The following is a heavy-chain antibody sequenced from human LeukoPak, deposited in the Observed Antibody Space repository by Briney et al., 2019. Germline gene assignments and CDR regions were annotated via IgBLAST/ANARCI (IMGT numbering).Heavy chain of an antibody. V-gene: IGHV4-4*07. CDR1: GGSISSYY. CDR3: ARLGSYYYDILAAFDI. CDR2: IYTSGST. Sequence: PSETLSLTCTVSGGSISSYYWSWIRQPAGKGLEWIGRIYTSGSTNYNPSLKSRVTISVDTSKNQFSLKLSSVTAADTAVYYCARLGSYYYDILAAFDIWGQGTMVTVSS. J-gene: IGHJ3*02. D-gene: IGHD3-22*01.